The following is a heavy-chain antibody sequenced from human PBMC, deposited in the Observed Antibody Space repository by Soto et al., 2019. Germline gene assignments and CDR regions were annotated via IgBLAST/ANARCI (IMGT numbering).Heavy chain of an antibody. Sequence: PSETLSLTCTVSGGSISSSSNYWGWIRQPPGKGLEWIGSIYYIGITYYNPSLKILVTISEDTSKNKFSLKVGSVTAGATGVYFCERLVYGDYGVAYFDYWGQGTLVTVSS. D-gene: IGHD4-17*01. CDR3: ERLVYGDYGVAYFDY. J-gene: IGHJ4*02. CDR2: IYYIGIT. CDR1: GGSISSSSNY. V-gene: IGHV4-39*01.